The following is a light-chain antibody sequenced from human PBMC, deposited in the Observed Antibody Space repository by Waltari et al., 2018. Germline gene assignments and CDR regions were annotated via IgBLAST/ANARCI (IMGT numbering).Light chain of an antibody. CDR1: RSDIGASYF. V-gene: IGLV2-23*01. CDR3: CSYVGGSRVL. Sequence: QSVLTQPASVSGSPGQSITISCTGTRSDIGASYFVSWFQQLPGQAPRILISEATKRPSGVSYRFSGSKSGNTASLSISDLQAEDEADYYCCSYVGGSRVLFGGGTKLTV. J-gene: IGLJ2*01. CDR2: EAT.